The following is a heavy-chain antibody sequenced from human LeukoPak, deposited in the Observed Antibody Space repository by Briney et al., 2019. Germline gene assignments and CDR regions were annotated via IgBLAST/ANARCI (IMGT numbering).Heavy chain of an antibody. D-gene: IGHD2-2*02. CDR3: AKDPNQLLYFRVDY. CDR2: ISGSGGST. J-gene: IGHJ4*02. Sequence: GGSLRLSCAASGFTFSSYAMSWVRQAPGKGLEWVSAISGSGGSTYYADSVKGRFTISRDNSKNTLYLQMNSLRAEDTAVYYCAKDPNQLLYFRVDYWGQGILVTVSS. CDR1: GFTFSSYA. V-gene: IGHV3-23*01.